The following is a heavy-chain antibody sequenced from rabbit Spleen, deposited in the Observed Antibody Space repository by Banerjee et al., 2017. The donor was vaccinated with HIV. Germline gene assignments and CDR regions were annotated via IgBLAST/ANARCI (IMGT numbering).Heavy chain of an antibody. CDR2: IVNGNGNT. V-gene: IGHV1S47*01. CDR1: GIDFGSFG. CDR3: AREGGIVVAGAFNL. J-gene: IGHJ4*01. Sequence: QEQLTETGGGLVQPGGSLTLSCKASGIDFGSFGMCWVRQAPGKGPEWIACIVNGNGNTYYASWVNGRFTISRSTSLATVTLQVTSLTVADTATYFCAREGGIVVAGAFNLWGQGTLVTVS. D-gene: IGHD4-1*01.